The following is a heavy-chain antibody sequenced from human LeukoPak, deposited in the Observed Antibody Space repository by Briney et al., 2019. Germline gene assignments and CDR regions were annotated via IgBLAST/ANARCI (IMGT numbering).Heavy chain of an antibody. Sequence: GGSLRLSCAASGFTYSSYSMNWVRQAPGKGLEWVSYISSSSSTIYYADSVKGRFTISRDNAKNSLYLQMNSLRDEDTAVYYCARDLVKGYSSGYSIWGQGTLFTVSS. CDR2: ISSSSSTI. CDR3: ARDLVKGYSSGYSI. J-gene: IGHJ4*02. CDR1: GFTYSSYS. V-gene: IGHV3-48*02. D-gene: IGHD3-22*01.